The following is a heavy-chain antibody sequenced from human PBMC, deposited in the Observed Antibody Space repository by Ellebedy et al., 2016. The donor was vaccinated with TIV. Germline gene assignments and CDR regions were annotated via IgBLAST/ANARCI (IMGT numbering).Heavy chain of an antibody. D-gene: IGHD1-14*01. CDR3: ARGAPNAWYNDY. V-gene: IGHV3-74*01. J-gene: IGHJ4*02. CDR2: INSDGSST. Sequence: GESLKISCAASGFTFSSYWMHWVRQAPGKGLVWVSRINSDGSSTSYADSVKGRFTCSRDNAKNTVYLQMNSLRDEDTAVYYCARGAPNAWYNDYWGQGTLVTVSS. CDR1: GFTFSSYW.